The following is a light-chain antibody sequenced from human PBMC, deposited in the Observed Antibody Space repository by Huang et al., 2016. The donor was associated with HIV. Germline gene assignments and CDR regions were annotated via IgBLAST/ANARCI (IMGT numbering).Light chain of an antibody. J-gene: IGKJ1*01. Sequence: EIVMTQSPATLSVSPGERATLSCRASQSVSSNLAWFQKKPGRAPRLLIYDASIRTFDIPARFSGSGSGTEFTRTISGLQSEDFAVYYCHQYNNWPPTWTFGQGTKVEIK. CDR1: QSVSSN. V-gene: IGKV3-15*01. CDR2: DAS. CDR3: HQYNNWPPTWT.